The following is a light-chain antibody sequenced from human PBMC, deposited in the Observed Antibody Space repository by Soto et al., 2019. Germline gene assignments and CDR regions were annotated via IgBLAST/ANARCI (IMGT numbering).Light chain of an antibody. J-gene: IGKJ4*01. Sequence: DIQMTQSPSTLSASVGDRVTLTCRASQSFSSWLAWYQQKPGHAPKLLIYHASSLAGGVPSRFSGSGSGTEFTLTISSLQPDDFATYYCQQYNSYSPLTFGGGTKVEIK. CDR1: QSFSSW. CDR3: QQYNSYSPLT. CDR2: HAS. V-gene: IGKV1-5*01.